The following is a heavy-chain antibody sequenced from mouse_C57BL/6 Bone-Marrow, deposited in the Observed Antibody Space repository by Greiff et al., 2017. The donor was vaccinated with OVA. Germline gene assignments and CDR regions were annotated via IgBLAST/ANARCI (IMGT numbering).Heavy chain of an antibody. CDR3: DRADYYGSYWYFDV. D-gene: IGHD1-1*01. CDR1: GYTFTSYW. CDR2: IHPNSGST. V-gene: IGHV1-64*01. J-gene: IGHJ1*03. Sequence: QVQLQQPGAELVKPGASVKLSCKASGYTFTSYWMHWVKQRPGQGLEWIGMIHPNSGSTNYNEKFKSKATLTVDKSSSTAYMQLSSLTSEDSAVYYDDRADYYGSYWYFDVWGTGTTVTVSS.